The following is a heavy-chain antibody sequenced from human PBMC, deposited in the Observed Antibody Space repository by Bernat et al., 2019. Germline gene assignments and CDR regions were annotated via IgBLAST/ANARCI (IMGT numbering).Heavy chain of an antibody. CDR1: GFTFSSYA. D-gene: IGHD5-18*01. CDR3: ARDDFAGYSYGYVDY. CDR2: ISYDGSNK. V-gene: IGHV3-30-3*01. Sequence: VQLVESGGGLVQPGRSLRLSCAASGFTFSSYAMSWVRQAPGKGLEWVAVISYDGSNKYYADSVKGRFTISRDNSKNTLYLQMNSLRAEDTAVYYCARDDFAGYSYGYVDYWGQGTLVTVSS. J-gene: IGHJ4*02.